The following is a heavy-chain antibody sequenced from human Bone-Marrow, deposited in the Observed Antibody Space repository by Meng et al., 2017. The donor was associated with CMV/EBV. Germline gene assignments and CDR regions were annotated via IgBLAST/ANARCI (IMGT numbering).Heavy chain of an antibody. CDR1: GYTFTSYG. V-gene: IGHV1-69*05. Sequence: SVKVSCKASGYTFTSYGISWVRQAPGQGLEWMGGIIPIFGTANYAQKFQGRVTITTDESTSTAYMELSSLRSEDTAVYYCAREITRYYCSSTSCAGSGTTRHGAFDIWGQGTMVTVSS. J-gene: IGHJ3*02. D-gene: IGHD2-2*01. CDR2: IIPIFGTA. CDR3: AREITRYYCSSTSCAGSGTTRHGAFDI.